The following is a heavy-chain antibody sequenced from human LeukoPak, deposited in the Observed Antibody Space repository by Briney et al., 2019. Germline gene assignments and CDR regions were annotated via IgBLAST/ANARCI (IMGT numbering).Heavy chain of an antibody. CDR1: GYTFAGYY. CDR2: IYPKSGGT. Sequence: ASVKAFCKTSGYTFAGYYIEWVRQAPGQGLEWMGWIYPKSGGTNSAQKFQGRVTMTRDTSISTAYMELSRLRFDDTAVYYCARVSTSGYRDWLDPWGQGTLVTVSS. CDR3: ARVSTSGYRDWLDP. V-gene: IGHV1-2*02. D-gene: IGHD3-9*01. J-gene: IGHJ5*02.